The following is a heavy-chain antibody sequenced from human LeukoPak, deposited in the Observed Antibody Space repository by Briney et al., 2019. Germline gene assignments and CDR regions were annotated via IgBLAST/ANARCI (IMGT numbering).Heavy chain of an antibody. V-gene: IGHV3-7*01. Sequence: GGSLRLSCAASGFTFSSYWMSWVRQAPGKGMEWVAYIKQDGSEKYYVDSVKGRFTISRDNAKNSLYLQMNSLRAEDTAVYYCARDLYYDFWSGYYQYYYGMDVWGQGTTVTVSS. D-gene: IGHD3-3*01. CDR2: IKQDGSEK. J-gene: IGHJ6*02. CDR1: GFTFSSYW. CDR3: ARDLYYDFWSGYYQYYYGMDV.